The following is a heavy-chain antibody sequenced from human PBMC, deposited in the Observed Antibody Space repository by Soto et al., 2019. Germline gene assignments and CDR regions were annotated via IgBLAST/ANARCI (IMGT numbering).Heavy chain of an antibody. CDR3: ARHIAVSGTRGFDY. D-gene: IGHD6-19*01. CDR2: IYHTGNR. Sequence: QVQLQESGPGLMQPSGTLSLTCAVSGGSISDNWWSWVRQPPGKGLEWIGEIYHTGNRHYNPSLEGRVTISVDKSKNRFSLNLNSVTAADTAVYYCARHIAVSGTRGFDYWGQGILVNVSS. CDR1: GGSISDNW. V-gene: IGHV4-4*02. J-gene: IGHJ4*02.